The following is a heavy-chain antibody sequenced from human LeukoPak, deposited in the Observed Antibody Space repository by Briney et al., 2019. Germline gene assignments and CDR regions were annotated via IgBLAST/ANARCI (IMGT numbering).Heavy chain of an antibody. D-gene: IGHD3-16*02. V-gene: IGHV3-73*01. J-gene: IGHJ4*02. CDR1: GFTVSGSA. CDR3: TSLSYDYVWGSYRYSVDY. CDR2: IRSKANSYAT. Sequence: PGGSLRLSCAASGFTVSGSAMHWVRQASGKGLEWVGRIRSKANSYATAYAASVKGRFTISRDDSKNTAYLQMNSLKTEDTAVYYCTSLSYDYVWGSYRYSVDYWGQGTLVTVSS.